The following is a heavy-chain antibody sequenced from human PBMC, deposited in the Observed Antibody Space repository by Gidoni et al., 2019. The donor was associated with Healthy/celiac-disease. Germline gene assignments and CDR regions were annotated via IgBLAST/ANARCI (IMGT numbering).Heavy chain of an antibody. V-gene: IGHV3-33*01. D-gene: IGHD4-4*01. CDR3: ARDRTVTTVGGEFDP. J-gene: IGHJ5*02. Sequence: QVQLVESGGGVVQPGRSVRLSCAASGFTFISYGMHWVRQAPGKGLEWVAVIWYDGSNKYYADSVKGRFTISRDNSKNTLYLQMNSLRAEDTAVYYCARDRTVTTVGGEFDPWGQGTLVTVSS. CDR1: GFTFISYG. CDR2: IWYDGSNK.